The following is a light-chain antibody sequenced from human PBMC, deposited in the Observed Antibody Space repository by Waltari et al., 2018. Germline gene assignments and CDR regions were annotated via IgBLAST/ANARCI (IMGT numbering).Light chain of an antibody. CDR2: EVS. Sequence: DVVMTQRPLSLPVPPGQPASISCKSSQSLPHSDGTTYLYWYLQKPGQSPQLLIYEVSSRFSAVPDRFSGCGSGTDFTLKISRVEAADVGVYYCMQGIHFPQTFGQGTKLEI. J-gene: IGKJ2*01. V-gene: IGKV2-29*02. CDR3: MQGIHFPQT. CDR1: QSLPHSDGTTY.